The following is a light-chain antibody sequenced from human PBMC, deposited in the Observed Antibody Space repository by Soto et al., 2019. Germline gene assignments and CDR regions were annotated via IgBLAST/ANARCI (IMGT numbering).Light chain of an antibody. V-gene: IGKV1-5*03. J-gene: IGKJ4*01. CDR2: KAS. CDR3: QHYNSYPLS. Sequence: DIQMTQSPSTLSESVGDRVTITCRASQSISSWLAWYQQKPGKAPKFLISKASNLESGVPSRFSGSGSGTEFTLTISSLQPDDFATYYCQHYNSYPLSFGGGTKVEIK. CDR1: QSISSW.